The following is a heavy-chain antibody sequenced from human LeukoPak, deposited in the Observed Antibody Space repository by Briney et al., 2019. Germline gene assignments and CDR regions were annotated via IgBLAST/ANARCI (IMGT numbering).Heavy chain of an antibody. CDR1: GYSINNYW. D-gene: IGHD2-15*01. Sequence: GESLKISCKGSGYSINNYWIGWARQMPGKGLEWMGIIYPADSDIRYSPSFQGQVTISADKSISTVYLQWCSLKASDTAMYYCARQGYCSGGSCYTWFDPWGQGTLVTVSS. V-gene: IGHV5-51*01. CDR2: IYPADSDI. J-gene: IGHJ5*02. CDR3: ARQGYCSGGSCYTWFDP.